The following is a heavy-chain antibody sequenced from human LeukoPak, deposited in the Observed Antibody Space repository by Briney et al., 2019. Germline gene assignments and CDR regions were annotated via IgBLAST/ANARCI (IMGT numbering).Heavy chain of an antibody. CDR1: GFTFNNYG. Sequence: PGGSLRLSCAASGFTFNNYGMHWVRQAPGKGLEWVAFIRFDGSNNYYIDSVKGRFTISRENSKNTLFLQMNSLRPEDTAVYFCAKDLGLGSYFGDAAGIWGQGTMVTVSS. J-gene: IGHJ3*02. CDR3: AKDLGLGSYFGDAAGI. D-gene: IGHD3-10*01. V-gene: IGHV3-30*02. CDR2: IRFDGSNN.